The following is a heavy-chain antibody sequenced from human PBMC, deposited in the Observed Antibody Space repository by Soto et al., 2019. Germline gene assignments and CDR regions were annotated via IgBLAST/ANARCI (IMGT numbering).Heavy chain of an antibody. CDR1: GYSVASNSAA. CDR3: ARDPGYGDYGQYYYYYGMDV. CDR2: TYYRSKWYN. D-gene: IGHD4-17*01. Sequence: SHTLSLTCAISGYSVASNSAAWNLIRQSPSRGLEWLGRTYYRSKWYNDYAVSVKSRITINPDTSKNQFSLQLNSVTPEDTAVYYCARDPGYGDYGQYYYYYGMDVWGQGTTVTVSS. V-gene: IGHV6-1*01. J-gene: IGHJ6*02.